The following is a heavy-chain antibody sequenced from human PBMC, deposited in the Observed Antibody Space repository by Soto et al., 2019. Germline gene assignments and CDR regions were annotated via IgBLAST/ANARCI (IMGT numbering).Heavy chain of an antibody. CDR2: LGAARDP. D-gene: IGHD1-26*01. Sequence: EVQLVESGGGSVQPGESLRLSCAASGFSFRDYDMHWVRQRKGKGLEWVSALGAARDPYSVGSVKGRFSVSRDNAQNSLFLQMNNLRVDDTAVYCCARAYLGRLPRRADYYYAMDVWGRGTTVTVSS. CDR1: GFSFRDYD. J-gene: IGHJ6*02. CDR3: ARAYLGRLPRRADYYYAMDV. V-gene: IGHV3-13*05.